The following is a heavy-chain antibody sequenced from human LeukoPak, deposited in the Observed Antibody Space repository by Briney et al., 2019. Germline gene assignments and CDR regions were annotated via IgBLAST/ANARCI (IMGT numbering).Heavy chain of an antibody. J-gene: IGHJ4*02. V-gene: IGHV4-4*09. CDR3: ARQISSAYYFDY. Sequence: KPSETLSLTCTVSGGSISSYYWSWIRQPPGKGLEWIGYIYTSGSTNYNTSLKSRVTISVDTSKNQFSLKLSSVTAADTAVYYCARQISSAYYFDYWGQGTLVTVSS. D-gene: IGHD3-22*01. CDR1: GGSISSYY. CDR2: IYTSGST.